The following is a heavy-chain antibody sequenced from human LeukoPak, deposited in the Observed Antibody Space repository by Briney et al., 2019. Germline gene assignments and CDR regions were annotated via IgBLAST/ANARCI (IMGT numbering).Heavy chain of an antibody. Sequence: SVKVSCKASGYTFTSYGISWVRQAPGQGLEWMGGIIPVFGTANYAQKFQGRVTITADESTSTAYMELSSLRSEDTAVYYCARDRVVGLGIDNAFDIWGHGTMVTVSS. J-gene: IGHJ3*02. V-gene: IGHV1-69*13. CDR2: IIPVFGTA. CDR3: ARDRVVGLGIDNAFDI. D-gene: IGHD2-15*01. CDR1: GYTFTSYG.